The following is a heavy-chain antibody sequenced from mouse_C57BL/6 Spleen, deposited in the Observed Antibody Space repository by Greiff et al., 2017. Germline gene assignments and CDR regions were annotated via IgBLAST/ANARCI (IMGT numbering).Heavy chain of an antibody. CDR1: GYTFTNYW. Sequence: QVQLQQSGAELVRPGTSVKMSCKASGYTFTNYWIGWAKQRPGHGLEWIGDIYPGGGYTNYNEKFKGKATLTADKSSSTAYMQVSSLTSEDSAIYYCARYYSKEGYFDYWGQGTTLTVSS. CDR3: ARYYSKEGYFDY. V-gene: IGHV1-63*01. CDR2: IYPGGGYT. D-gene: IGHD2-5*01. J-gene: IGHJ2*01.